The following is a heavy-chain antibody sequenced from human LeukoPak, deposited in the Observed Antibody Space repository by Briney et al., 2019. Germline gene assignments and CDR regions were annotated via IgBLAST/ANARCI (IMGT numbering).Heavy chain of an antibody. CDR2: IITIFGTA. D-gene: IGHD4-17*01. CDR3: AREGGDYGSGRFDY. V-gene: IGHV1-69*06. CDR1: GGTFSSYA. J-gene: IGHJ4*02. Sequence: SVKVSCKASGGTFSSYAISWVRQAPGQGLEWMGGIITIFGTANYAQKFQGRVTITADKSTSTAYMELSSLRSEDTAVYYCAREGGDYGSGRFDYWGQGTLVTVSS.